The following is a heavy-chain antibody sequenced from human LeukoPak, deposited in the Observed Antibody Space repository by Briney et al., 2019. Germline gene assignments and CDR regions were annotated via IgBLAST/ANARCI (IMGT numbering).Heavy chain of an antibody. J-gene: IGHJ4*02. CDR3: ARDHYGDYSSPFDY. V-gene: IGHV3-21*01. Sequence: GGSLRLSCAASGFTFSSYSMNWVRQAPGKGLEWVSSISSSSSYIYYADSVKGRFTISRDNAKNLLYLQMNSLRAEDTAVYYCARDHYGDYSSPFDYWGQGTLVTVSS. D-gene: IGHD4-17*01. CDR2: ISSSSSYI. CDR1: GFTFSSYS.